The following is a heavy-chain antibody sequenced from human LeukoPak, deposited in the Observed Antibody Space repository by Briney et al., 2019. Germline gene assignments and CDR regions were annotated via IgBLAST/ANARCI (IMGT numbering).Heavy chain of an antibody. CDR2: MNPNSGNT. V-gene: IGHV1-8*03. D-gene: IGHD1-7*01. J-gene: IGHJ5*02. CDR3: ARARHSNWNYDNEFGGFDP. CDR1: GYTFTSYD. Sequence: GASVKVSCKAPGYTFTSYDINWVRQATGQGLEWMGWMNPNSGNTGYAQKFQGRVTITRNTSISTAYMELSSLRSEDTAVYYCARARHSNWNYDNEFGGFDPWDQGTLVTVSS.